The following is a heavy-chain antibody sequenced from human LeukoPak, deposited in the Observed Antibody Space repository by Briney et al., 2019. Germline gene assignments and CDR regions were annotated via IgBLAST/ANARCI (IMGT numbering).Heavy chain of an antibody. V-gene: IGHV3-23*01. CDR2: ISASGVMT. CDR1: GFTFTNYA. CDR3: AKDRSIGTYYTFDH. J-gene: IGHJ4*02. Sequence: GGSLRLSCAASGFTFTNYAMTWVRQAPGKGLEWVSSISASGVMTYYADSVKGRFTVSRDDSKNSLYLQMSSLTAADTAVYYCAKDRSIGTYYTFDHWGQGTLVTVSS. D-gene: IGHD1-26*01.